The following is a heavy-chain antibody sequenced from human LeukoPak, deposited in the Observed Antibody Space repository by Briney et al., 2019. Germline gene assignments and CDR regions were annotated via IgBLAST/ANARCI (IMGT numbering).Heavy chain of an antibody. J-gene: IGHJ3*02. CDR3: AAESRAVGDI. CDR2: IVVGSGNT. Sequence: ASVKVSCKASGLTFTSSAMQWVRQARGQRLEWIGWIVVGSGNTNYAQKFQERVTITRDMSTSTAYMELSSLRSEDTAVYYCAAESRAVGDIWGQGTMVTVSS. CDR1: GLTFTSSA. V-gene: IGHV1-58*02. D-gene: IGHD2-2*01.